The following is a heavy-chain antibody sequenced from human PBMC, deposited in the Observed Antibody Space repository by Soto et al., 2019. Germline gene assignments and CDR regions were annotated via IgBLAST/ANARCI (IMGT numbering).Heavy chain of an antibody. CDR1: GGSISSYY. CDR3: ARRYGGAFDI. D-gene: IGHD3-10*01. Sequence: QVQLQESGPGLVKPSETLSLNCTVSGGSISSYYWSWIRQPPGKGLEWIGHIYYSGSTNYNPSLKSLVTISVDTSKNQFSLKLSSVTAADTAVYYCARRYGGAFDIWCQGTMVTVSS. CDR2: IYYSGST. J-gene: IGHJ3*02. V-gene: IGHV4-59*08.